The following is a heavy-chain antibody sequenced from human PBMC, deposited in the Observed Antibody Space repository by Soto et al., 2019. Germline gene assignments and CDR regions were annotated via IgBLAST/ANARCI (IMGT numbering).Heavy chain of an antibody. Sequence: PAESLRLSCAASGFSISSSWMSCVRHSPGKGLEWVANIDPAGGVRYYMDSVEGRVTISRDNAKNSLYLQMSSLRVDDTAVYYCARGDSGNWAFGGRALGTLGTVSS. CDR1: GFSISSSW. J-gene: IGHJ4*02. CDR3: ARGDSGNWAFGG. D-gene: IGHD7-27*01. V-gene: IGHV3-7*03. CDR2: IDPAGGVR.